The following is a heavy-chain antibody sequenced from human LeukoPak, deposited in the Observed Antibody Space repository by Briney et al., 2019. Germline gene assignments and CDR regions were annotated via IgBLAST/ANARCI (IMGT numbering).Heavy chain of an antibody. CDR2: ITRTSDTI. D-gene: IGHD3-22*01. Sequence: GGSLRLSCEASGFTFSDYSMNWVRQAPGEGLEWLSYITRTSDTIYYADSVKGRFTISRDNSKNSVYLKINRLRTADAAVYYXAXSSGYPYFDYWGQGTLVTVSS. V-gene: IGHV3-48*01. CDR1: GFTFSDYS. J-gene: IGHJ4*02. CDR3: AXSSGYPYFDY.